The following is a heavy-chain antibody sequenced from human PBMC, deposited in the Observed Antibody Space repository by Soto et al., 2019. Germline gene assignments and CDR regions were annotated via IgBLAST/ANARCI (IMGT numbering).Heavy chain of an antibody. Sequence: SETLSLTCAVYVGSCSGYYWSWIRQPPGKGLEWIGEINHSGSTNYNPSLKSRVTISVDTSKNQFSLKLSSVTAADTAVYYCARGPGGYYDFWSGPGRFDPWGQGTLVTVSS. D-gene: IGHD3-3*01. J-gene: IGHJ5*02. CDR3: ARGPGGYYDFWSGPGRFDP. CDR1: VGSCSGYY. CDR2: INHSGST. V-gene: IGHV4-34*01.